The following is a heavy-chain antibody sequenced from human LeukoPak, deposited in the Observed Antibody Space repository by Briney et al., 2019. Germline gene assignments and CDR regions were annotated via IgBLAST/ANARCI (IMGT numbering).Heavy chain of an antibody. CDR1: GGSLSSYY. D-gene: IGHD6-13*01. Sequence: PSETLSLTCTVSGGSLSSYYWSWIRQPPGKGLEWIGYIYYSGSAKYNPSLKSRVTISVDTSKNQFSLKLSSVTAGDTAVYYCARAPGIAAAGTHFDLWGQGTLVTVSS. V-gene: IGHV4-59*01. J-gene: IGHJ4*02. CDR3: ARAPGIAAAGTHFDL. CDR2: IYYSGSA.